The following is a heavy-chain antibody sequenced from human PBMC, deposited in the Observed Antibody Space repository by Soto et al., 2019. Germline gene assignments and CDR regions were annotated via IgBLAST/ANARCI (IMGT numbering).Heavy chain of an antibody. CDR1: GYTFGTYV. J-gene: IGHJ4*02. Sequence: GASVKVSCKASGYTFGTYVRHWVRQAPGQRLEWMGYINVDNSKTTYSQKFQGRVTMTRDTSASTAYMTAYMELSNLISEDTAVYYCLRDDCNHGTCYPGAYWGQGALVTVSS. V-gene: IGHV1-3*01. CDR3: LRDDCNHGTCYPGAY. D-gene: IGHD2-15*01. CDR2: INVDNSKT.